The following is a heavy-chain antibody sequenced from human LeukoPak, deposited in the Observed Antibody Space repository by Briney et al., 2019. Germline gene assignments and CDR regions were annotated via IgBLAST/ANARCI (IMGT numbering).Heavy chain of an antibody. CDR3: AKDFGPRVDAFDI. CDR1: GFTFSRYG. J-gene: IGHJ3*02. D-gene: IGHD3-10*01. V-gene: IGHV3-30*18. CDR2: ISYDGNNK. Sequence: GGSLRLSCAASGFTFSRYGMHWVRQAPGKGLEWVAVISYDGNNKYYGDSVKGRFTIPRDNSKNTLYLQMTSLRPEDTAVYYCAKDFGPRVDAFDIWGQGTMVTVSS.